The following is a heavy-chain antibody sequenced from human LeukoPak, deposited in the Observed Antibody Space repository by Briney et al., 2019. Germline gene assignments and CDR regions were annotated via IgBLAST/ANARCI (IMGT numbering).Heavy chain of an antibody. CDR2: IIPILGIA. D-gene: IGHD3-3*01. CDR1: GGTFSSYA. Sequence: GASVKVSCKASGGTFSSYAISWVRQAPGQGLEWMGRIIPILGIANYAQKFQGRVTITADKSTTTAYMELSSLRSEDTAVYYCALGDSDFGVVTPSFDYWGQGTLVTVSS. V-gene: IGHV1-69*04. J-gene: IGHJ4*02. CDR3: ALGDSDFGVVTPSFDY.